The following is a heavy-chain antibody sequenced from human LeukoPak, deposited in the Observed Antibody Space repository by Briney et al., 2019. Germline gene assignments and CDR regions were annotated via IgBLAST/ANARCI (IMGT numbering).Heavy chain of an antibody. D-gene: IGHD2-15*01. Sequence: TTSETLSLTCTVSGGSISSSSYYWGWIRQPPGKGLEWIGSIHYSGSTNYNPSLKSRVTISVDTSKNQFSLKLSSVTAADTAVYYCARGYCSGGSCYSYYYYNYMDVWGKGTTVTVSS. CDR2: IHYSGST. CDR1: GGSISSSSYY. J-gene: IGHJ6*03. V-gene: IGHV4-39*07. CDR3: ARGYCSGGSCYSYYYYNYMDV.